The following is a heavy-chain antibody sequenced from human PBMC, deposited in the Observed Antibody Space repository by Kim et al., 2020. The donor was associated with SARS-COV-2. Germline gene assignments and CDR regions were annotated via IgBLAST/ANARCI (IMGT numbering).Heavy chain of an antibody. CDR3: ARSKDCSGGSCYEGYYYYGMDV. V-gene: IGHV4-4*02. J-gene: IGHJ6*02. CDR1: GGSISSSNW. Sequence: SETLSLTCAVSGGSISSSNWWSWVRQPPGKGLEWIGEIYHSGSTNYNPSLKSRVTISVDKSKNQFSLKLSSVTAADTAVYYCARSKDCSGGSCYEGYYYYGMDVWGQGTTVTVSS. D-gene: IGHD2-15*01. CDR2: IYHSGST.